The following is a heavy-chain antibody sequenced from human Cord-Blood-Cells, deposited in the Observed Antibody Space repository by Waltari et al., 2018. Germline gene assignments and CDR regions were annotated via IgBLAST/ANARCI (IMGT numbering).Heavy chain of an antibody. J-gene: IGHJ3*02. D-gene: IGHD3-3*01. CDR2: IKQDGSEK. V-gene: IGHV3-7*01. Sequence: EVQLVESGGGLVQPGGSLRLSCAASGFTFSSYWMSWVRQAPGKGLEWVANIKQDGSEKYYVDSVKGRFTISRDNAKNSLYLQMNSLRAEDTAVYYCASSAPYYDFWSGQSAFEIWGQGTMVTVSS. CDR1: GFTFSSYW. CDR3: ASSAPYYDFWSGQSAFEI.